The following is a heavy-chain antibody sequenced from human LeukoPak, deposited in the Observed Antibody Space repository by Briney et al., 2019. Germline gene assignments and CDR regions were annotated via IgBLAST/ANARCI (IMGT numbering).Heavy chain of an antibody. D-gene: IGHD6-19*01. Sequence: SETLSLTCAASGFSISSYYWSWVRQPAGKGLEWIGRIYTSGSTSYNPSLKSRVTMSVETSTNQFSLKLSSVPAADAAAYYCARADSSLLGIDYWGQVTLVSVSS. CDR3: ARADSSLLGIDY. V-gene: IGHV4-4*07. J-gene: IGHJ4*02. CDR1: GFSISSYY. CDR2: IYTSGST.